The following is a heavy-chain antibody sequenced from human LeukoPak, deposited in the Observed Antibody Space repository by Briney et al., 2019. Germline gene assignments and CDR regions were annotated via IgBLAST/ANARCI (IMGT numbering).Heavy chain of an antibody. Sequence: GASVKVSCKASGYTFTAYFMQWVRQAPGQRLEWMAWFNPKSGGTTYAQKFQGRVTLTRDTSISTAYLGLNRLTSDDTAVYYCAVGPEEFDYWGQGTLVTVSS. J-gene: IGHJ4*02. CDR1: GYTFTAYF. CDR2: FNPKSGGT. V-gene: IGHV1-2*02. CDR3: AVGPEEFDY.